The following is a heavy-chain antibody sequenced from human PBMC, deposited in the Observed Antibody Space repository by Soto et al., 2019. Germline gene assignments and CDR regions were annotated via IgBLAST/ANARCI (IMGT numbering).Heavy chain of an antibody. V-gene: IGHV3-7*01. J-gene: IGHJ4*02. D-gene: IGHD2-2*01. CDR1: GFTFSNYW. CDR3: ARATCSSNICYVVYFDC. Sequence: GGSLRLSCAASGFTFSNYWMSWVRQAPGKGLEWVANIKRDGSEIYYVDSVKGRLTISRDNAKNSLYLQMNSLRAEDTVVYYCARATCSSNICYVVYFDCWGQGTLVTVSS. CDR2: IKRDGSEI.